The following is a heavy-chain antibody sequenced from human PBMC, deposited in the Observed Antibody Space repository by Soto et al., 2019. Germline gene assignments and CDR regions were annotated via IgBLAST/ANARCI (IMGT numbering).Heavy chain of an antibody. D-gene: IGHD2-15*01. CDR3: GKDYCFGGTSDS. CDR1: GFTFSNYW. V-gene: IGHV3-7*04. CDR2: IRQDGNEI. J-gene: IGHJ5*01. Sequence: EVQLVESGGGLVQPGGSLRLSCAVSGFTFSNYWMSWVRQAPGKGLEWVANIRQDGNEIYYVDSVKGRFTISRDNTKKSVYLQINSLRAADTAVYCCGKDYCFGGTSDSWGQGALVTVSS.